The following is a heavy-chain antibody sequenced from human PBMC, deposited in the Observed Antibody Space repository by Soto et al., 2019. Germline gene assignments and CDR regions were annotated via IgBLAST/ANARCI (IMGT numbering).Heavy chain of an antibody. V-gene: IGHV3-48*03. CDR3: ARERLLSYHSSVYYAGGDSIDY. D-gene: IGHD3-22*01. J-gene: IGHJ4*02. CDR1: GFTFSSYE. CDR2: ISSSGSTI. Sequence: EVQLVESGGGLVQPGGSLRLSCAASGFTFSSYEMNWVRQAPGKGLEWVSYISSSGSTIYYADSVKGRFTISRDNAKNSLYLQMNSLRAEDTAVYYCARERLLSYHSSVYYAGGDSIDYWGQGTLVTVSS.